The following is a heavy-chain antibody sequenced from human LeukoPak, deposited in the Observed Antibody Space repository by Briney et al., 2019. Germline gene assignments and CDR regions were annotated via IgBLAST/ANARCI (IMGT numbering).Heavy chain of an antibody. V-gene: IGHV3-30-3*01. J-gene: IGHJ4*02. CDR2: ISSGGSDK. CDR3: ARDCCGEWYFFDS. CDR1: GFTFSNYA. D-gene: IGHD3-10*01. Sequence: GGSLRLSCAASGFTFSNYAIHWVRQAPGKGLEWVAVISSGGSDKFYADSVKGRFSVSRDSSKNTLYLQMNSLRAEDTAVYYCARDCCGEWYFFDSWGQGTLITVSS.